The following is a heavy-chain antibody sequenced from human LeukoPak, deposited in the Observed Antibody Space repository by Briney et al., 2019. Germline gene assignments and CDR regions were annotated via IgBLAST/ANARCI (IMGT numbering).Heavy chain of an antibody. D-gene: IGHD6-13*01. J-gene: IGHJ4*02. CDR2: ISYDGSNK. CDR3: ARADLIAAAGLDY. CDR1: GFTFSSYA. Sequence: QPGGSLRLSCAASGFTFSSYAMHWVRQAPGKGLEWVAVISYDGSNKYYADSVKGRFTISRDNSKNTLYLQMNSLRAEDTAVYYCARADLIAAAGLDYWGQGTLVTVPS. V-gene: IGHV3-30*04.